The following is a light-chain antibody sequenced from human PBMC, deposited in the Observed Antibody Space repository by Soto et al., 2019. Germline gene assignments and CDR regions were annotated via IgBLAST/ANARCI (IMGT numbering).Light chain of an antibody. CDR1: SSDIGGYNY. V-gene: IGLV2-8*01. CDR3: CSYGGSNNMI. CDR2: EVN. J-gene: IGLJ2*01. Sequence: QSVLTQPPSASGSPGQSVSISCTGTSSDIGGYNYVSWYQQHPGKAPKLIIYEVNKRPSGVPDRVSGSKSGNTASLTVSGLQAEYEADYYCCSYGGSNNMIFGGGTKLTVL.